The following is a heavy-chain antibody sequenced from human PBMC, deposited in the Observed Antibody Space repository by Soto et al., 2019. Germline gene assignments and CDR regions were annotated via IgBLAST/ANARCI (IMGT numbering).Heavy chain of an antibody. CDR2: IYYSGST. CDR3: ARDGYYYDSSGYYRALEY. J-gene: IGHJ4*02. Sequence: PSETLSLTCTVSGGSISSYYWSWIRQPPGKGLEWIGYIYYSGSTNYNPSLKSRVTISVDTSKNQFSLKLSSVTAADTAVYYCARDGYYYDSSGYYRALEYWGQGTLVTSPQ. CDR1: GGSISSYY. D-gene: IGHD3-22*01. V-gene: IGHV4-59*01.